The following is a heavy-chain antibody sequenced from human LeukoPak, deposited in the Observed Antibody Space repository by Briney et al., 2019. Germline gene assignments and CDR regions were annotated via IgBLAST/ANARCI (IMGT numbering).Heavy chain of an antibody. V-gene: IGHV4-34*01. CDR2: INHSGST. J-gene: IGHJ4*02. CDR1: GGSFGGYY. CDR3: ASKALYYYDSSGYYRN. Sequence: SETLSLTCAVYGGSFGGYYWSWIRQPPGKGLEWIGEINHSGSTNYNPSLKSRVTISVDTSKNQFSLKLSSVTAADTAVYYCASKALYYYDSSGYYRNWGQGTLVTVSS. D-gene: IGHD3-22*01.